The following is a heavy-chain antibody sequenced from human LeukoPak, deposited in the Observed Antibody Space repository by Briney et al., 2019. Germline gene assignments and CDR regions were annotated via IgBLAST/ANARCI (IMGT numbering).Heavy chain of an antibody. J-gene: IGHJ4*02. V-gene: IGHV3-23*01. D-gene: IGHD2-15*01. CDR3: AKDPSRDCSGGSCYDY. CDR2: ISGSGGST. CDR1: GLTFSSYA. Sequence: PGGSLRLSCAASGLTFSSYAMSWVRQAPGKGLEWVSAISGSGGSTYYADSVKGRFTISRDNSKNTLYLQMNSLRPEDPAVYYCAKDPSRDCSGGSCYDYWGQGTLVTVSS.